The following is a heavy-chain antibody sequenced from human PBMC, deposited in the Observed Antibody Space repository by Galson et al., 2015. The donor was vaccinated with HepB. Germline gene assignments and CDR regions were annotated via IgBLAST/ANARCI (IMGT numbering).Heavy chain of an antibody. CDR2: INAGNGNT. V-gene: IGHV1-3*01. Sequence: SVKVSCKASGYTFTSYAMHWVRQAPGQGLEWMGWINAGNGNTKYSQKFQGRVTITRDTSASTAYMKLSSLRSEDTAVYYCARWPLVTNKPENWYFDLWGRGTLVTVSS. CDR3: ARWPLVTNKPENWYFDL. CDR1: GYTFTSYA. D-gene: IGHD5-18*01. J-gene: IGHJ2*01.